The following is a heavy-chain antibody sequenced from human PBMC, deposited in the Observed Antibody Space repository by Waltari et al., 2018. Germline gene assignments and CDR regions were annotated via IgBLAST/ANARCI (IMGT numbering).Heavy chain of an antibody. V-gene: IGHV3-30-3*01. CDR1: GFSLSRYA. Sequence: QVQLVESGGGGVQAGRSLRRSWAASGFSLSRYARHWVLQSPGKGLEWVAVISYAGSTKAYADSVKVRFTISRDNSKITLYLHMISLRAEDTAVYYCARDQLAVAVAGSGFDYWGPGTLVTVSS. CDR3: ARDQLAVAVAGSGFDY. J-gene: IGHJ4*02. CDR2: ISYAGSTK. D-gene: IGHD6-19*01.